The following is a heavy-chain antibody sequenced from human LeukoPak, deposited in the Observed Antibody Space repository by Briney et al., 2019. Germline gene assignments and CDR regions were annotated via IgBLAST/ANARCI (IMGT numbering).Heavy chain of an antibody. Sequence: GGSLRLSCAASVFTLSTYWMSWVRQAPGKGLEWVAYIKQDGSEKNYVDSVKGRFTISRDNAKNSLYLQMNSLRAEDTAVYYCARNRASLDYRGQGALVTVSS. CDR1: VFTLSTYW. J-gene: IGHJ4*02. CDR2: IKQDGSEK. CDR3: ARNRASLDY. V-gene: IGHV3-7*04. D-gene: IGHD2/OR15-2a*01.